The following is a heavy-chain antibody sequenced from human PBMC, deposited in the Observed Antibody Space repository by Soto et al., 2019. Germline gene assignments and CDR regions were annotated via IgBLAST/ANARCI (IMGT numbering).Heavy chain of an antibody. J-gene: IGHJ4*02. D-gene: IGHD3-3*01. CDR1: GYSFTSYW. V-gene: IGHV5-10-1*01. Sequence: GESLKISCKGSGYSFTSYWISWVRQMPGKGLEWMGRIDPSDSYTNYSPSFQGHVTISADKSISTAYLQWSSLRASDTAMYYCARGGVSTRTFDYWGQGTPVTVSS. CDR2: IDPSDSYT. CDR3: ARGGVSTRTFDY.